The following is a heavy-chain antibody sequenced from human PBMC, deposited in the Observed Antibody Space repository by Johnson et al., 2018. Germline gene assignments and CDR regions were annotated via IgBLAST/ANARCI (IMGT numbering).Heavy chain of an antibody. D-gene: IGHD2-2*01. V-gene: IGHV4-34*01. CDR2: IDDGGST. CDR3: VNARFQLLLGTYYDYMDV. Sequence: QVQLQQWGAGLLKPSETLSLTCAVYGGSFSGYSWSGIRQSPGKGLEWIGDIDDGGSTRYNPSLKSRVTISVDRSKNQFSLEVGSVTAADTAIYYCVNARFQLLLGTYYDYMDVGGKGTTVTVSS. J-gene: IGHJ6*03. CDR1: GGSFSGYS.